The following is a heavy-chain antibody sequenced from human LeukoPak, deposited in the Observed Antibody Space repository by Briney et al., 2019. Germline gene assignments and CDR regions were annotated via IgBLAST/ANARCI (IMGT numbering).Heavy chain of an antibody. CDR3: ARDALIWFGELLSYNCFDP. CDR2: ISYDGSNK. V-gene: IGHV3-30*09. J-gene: IGHJ5*02. D-gene: IGHD3-10*01. CDR1: GFTFSSYT. Sequence: TGGSLRLSCAASGFTFSSYTMHWVRQAPGKGLEWVAVISYDGSNKYYADSVKGRFAISRDNSKNTLYLQMNSLRAEDTAVYYCARDALIWFGELLSYNCFDPWGQGTLVTVSS.